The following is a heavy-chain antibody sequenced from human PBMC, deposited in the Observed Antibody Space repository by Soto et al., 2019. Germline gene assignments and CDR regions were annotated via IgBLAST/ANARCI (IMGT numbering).Heavy chain of an antibody. J-gene: IGHJ6*03. CDR2: IIPILGIA. CDR1: GGTFSSYT. CDR3: ARDLNRYYYYYMDV. V-gene: IGHV1-69*08. Sequence: QVPLVQSGAEVKKPGSSVKVSCKASGGTFSSYTISWVRQAPGQGLEWMGRIIPILGIANYAQKFQGRVTITADKSTSTAYMELSSLRSEDTAVYYCARDLNRYYYYYMDVWGKGTTVTVSS.